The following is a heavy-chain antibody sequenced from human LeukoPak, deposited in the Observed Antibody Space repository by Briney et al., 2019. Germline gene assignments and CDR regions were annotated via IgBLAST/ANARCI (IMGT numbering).Heavy chain of an antibody. J-gene: IGHJ3*02. Sequence: SWVRQAPGKGLEWIGYIYYSGSTYYNPSLKSRVTISVDTSKNQFSLKLSSVTAADTAVYYCARDITIFGGYSAQGPIWGQGTMVTVSS. CDR2: IYYSGST. CDR3: ARDITIFGGYSAQGPI. D-gene: IGHD3-3*01. V-gene: IGHV4-30-4*08.